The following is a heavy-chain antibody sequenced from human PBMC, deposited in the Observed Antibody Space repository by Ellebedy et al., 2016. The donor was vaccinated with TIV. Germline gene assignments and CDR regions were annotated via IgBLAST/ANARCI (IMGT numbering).Heavy chain of an antibody. CDR1: GYTFTSYY. V-gene: IGHV1-46*01. CDR3: VRVLPAIGMGLAGWFDP. J-gene: IGHJ5*02. CDR2: INPSGGST. Sequence: ASVKVSCKASGYTFTSYYMHWVRQAPGQGLEWMGIINPSGGSTSYAQKFQARVTITADISTGTSYMELSSLRSEDTAVYYCVRVLPAIGMGLAGWFDPWGQGTLVTVSS. D-gene: IGHD2-2*01.